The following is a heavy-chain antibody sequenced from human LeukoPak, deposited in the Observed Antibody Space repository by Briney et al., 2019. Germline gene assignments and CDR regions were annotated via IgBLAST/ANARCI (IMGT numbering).Heavy chain of an antibody. CDR1: GGTFSSYA. Sequence: ASVKVSCKASGGTFSSYAISWVRQAPGQGLEWMGGIIPIFGTANYAQKFQGRVTITADESTSTAYVELSSLRSEDTAVYYCARNQNYYYYYMDVWGKGTTVTISS. V-gene: IGHV1-69*13. CDR2: IIPIFGTA. CDR3: ARNQNYYYYYMDV. J-gene: IGHJ6*03.